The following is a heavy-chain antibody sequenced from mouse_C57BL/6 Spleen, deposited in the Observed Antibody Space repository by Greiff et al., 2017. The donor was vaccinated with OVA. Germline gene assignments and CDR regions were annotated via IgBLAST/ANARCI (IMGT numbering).Heavy chain of an antibody. J-gene: IGHJ4*01. D-gene: IGHD3-1*01. V-gene: IGHV1-74*01. CDR1: GYTFTSYW. Sequence: QVQLQQPGAELVKPGASVKVSCKASGYTFTSYWMHWVKQRPGQGLEWIGRIHPSDSDTNYNQKFKGQATLTVDKSSSTAYMQLSSLTSADSAVDYCAIDGRRGGYAMDYWGQGTSVTVSS. CDR3: AIDGRRGGYAMDY. CDR2: IHPSDSDT.